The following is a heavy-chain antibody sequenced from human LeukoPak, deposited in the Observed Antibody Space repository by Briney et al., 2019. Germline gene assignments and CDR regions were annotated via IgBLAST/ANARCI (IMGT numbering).Heavy chain of an antibody. J-gene: IGHJ4*02. CDR3: ARDKNDFWTGGYYFDY. D-gene: IGHD3-3*01. CDR1: GGSISSGGYS. Sequence: SETLSLTCAVSGGSISSGGYSWSWIRQPPGKGLGWIGYIYHSGSTYYNPSLKSRVTMSVDTSKNQFSLKLSSVTAADTAVYYCARDKNDFWTGGYYFDYWGQGTLVTVSS. CDR2: IYHSGST. V-gene: IGHV4-30-2*01.